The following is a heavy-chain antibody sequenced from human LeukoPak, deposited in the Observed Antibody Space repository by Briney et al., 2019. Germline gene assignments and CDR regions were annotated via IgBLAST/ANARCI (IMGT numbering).Heavy chain of an antibody. D-gene: IGHD4-11*01. CDR2: ISGSGVNT. V-gene: IGHV3-23*01. CDR1: GFTFSTYA. Sequence: GGSLRLSCAASGFTFSTYAMSWVRLAPGMGLEWVSIISGSGVNTYYADSVKGRFTISRDNSKNTLYLQMNSLRAEDTAVYYCAKSYSNSAYYNSMDVWGQGTTVTVSS. J-gene: IGHJ6*02. CDR3: AKSYSNSAYYNSMDV.